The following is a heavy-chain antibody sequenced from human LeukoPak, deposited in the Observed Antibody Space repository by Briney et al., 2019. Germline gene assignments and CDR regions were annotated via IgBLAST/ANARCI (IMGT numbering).Heavy chain of an antibody. V-gene: IGHV1-18*01. D-gene: IGHD3-9*01. Sequence: ALLKVSCEAPGYNFTSYGISWVRQAPGQGPEWLRWISAYNGNTNYAQKLEGRVTMTTDTSTSTAYMELRSLRSDNTAVYYCATVGLRYFDWLLSWFDPWGQGTLVTVSS. CDR2: ISAYNGNT. J-gene: IGHJ5*02. CDR1: GYNFTSYG. CDR3: ATVGLRYFDWLLSWFDP.